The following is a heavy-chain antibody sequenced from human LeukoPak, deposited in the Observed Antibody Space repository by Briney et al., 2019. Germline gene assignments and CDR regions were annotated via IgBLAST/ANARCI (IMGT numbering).Heavy chain of an antibody. CDR1: GFTFSSYW. Sequence: GGSLRLSCAASGFTFSSYWMSWVRQAPGKGLEWVANIKQDGSEKYYVDSVKGRFTISRDNAKNSLYLQMNSLRAEDTAVYYCARGSRFFPSYYMDVWGKGTTVTVSS. V-gene: IGHV3-7*01. CDR3: ARGSRFFPSYYMDV. D-gene: IGHD3-3*01. CDR2: IKQDGSEK. J-gene: IGHJ6*03.